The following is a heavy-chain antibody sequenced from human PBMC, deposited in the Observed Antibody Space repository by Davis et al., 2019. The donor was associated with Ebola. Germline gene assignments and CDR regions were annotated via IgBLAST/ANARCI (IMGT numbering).Heavy chain of an antibody. Sequence: ASVKVSCKASNYTFTSYGITWVRQAPGQGLEWMGWINPHNGNTNYAQNVQGRVTMTTDTSTTTAYMEVGSLRSDDTAAYYCARAQFPTTSDHWGQGTPVTVSS. CDR1: NYTFTSYG. CDR3: ARAQFPTTSDH. J-gene: IGHJ4*02. V-gene: IGHV1-18*04. D-gene: IGHD1-1*01. CDR2: INPHNGNT.